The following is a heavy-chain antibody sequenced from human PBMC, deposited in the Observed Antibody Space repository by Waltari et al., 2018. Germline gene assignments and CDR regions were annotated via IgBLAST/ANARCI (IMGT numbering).Heavy chain of an antibody. J-gene: IGHJ4*02. Sequence: QVQLVESGGGVVQPGESLRLSCATSGFTFNANGMHWVRQAPGKALEWVAFIRYDGTYKKYVDSVKGRFTISRDNFENTVNLQMSSLRIEDTAVYYCVKDRRDFWSGYYSVDYWGQGTLVTVSS. CDR1: GFTFNANG. CDR2: IRYDGTYK. V-gene: IGHV3-30*02. D-gene: IGHD3-3*01. CDR3: VKDRRDFWSGYYSVDY.